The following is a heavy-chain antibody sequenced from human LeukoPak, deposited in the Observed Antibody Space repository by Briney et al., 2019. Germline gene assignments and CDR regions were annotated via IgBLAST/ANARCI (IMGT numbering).Heavy chain of an antibody. J-gene: IGHJ6*02. D-gene: IGHD4-17*01. V-gene: IGHV5-51*01. Sequence: LGESLKISCKGSGYSFTGYWIGWVRQMPGKGLEWMGIIYPGDSDTRYSPSFQGQVTISADKSISTAYLQWSSLKASDTATYYCARRSGDYEGHYYYYGMDVWGQGTTVTVSS. CDR1: GYSFTGYW. CDR2: IYPGDSDT. CDR3: ARRSGDYEGHYYYYGMDV.